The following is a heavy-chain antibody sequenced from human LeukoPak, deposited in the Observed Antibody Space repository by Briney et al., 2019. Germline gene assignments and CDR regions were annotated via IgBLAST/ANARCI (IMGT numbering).Heavy chain of an antibody. V-gene: IGHV3-21*01. CDR1: GFTFSSYS. CDR2: ISSSSIYI. Sequence: GGSLRLSCAASGFTFSSYSMNWVRQAPGKGLEWVSSISSSSIYIYYADSVKGRFTISRDNAKNSLYLQMNSLRAEDTAVYYCARAPDYGDYAGAFDIWGQGTMVTVSS. J-gene: IGHJ3*02. CDR3: ARAPDYGDYAGAFDI. D-gene: IGHD4-17*01.